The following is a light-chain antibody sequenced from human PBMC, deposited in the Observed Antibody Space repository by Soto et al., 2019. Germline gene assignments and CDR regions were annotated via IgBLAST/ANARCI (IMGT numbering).Light chain of an antibody. CDR2: GAS. J-gene: IGKJ5*01. Sequence: EIVLTQSPGTLSLSPGERATLSCRASQSVSSSYLAWYQQKPGQAPRLLIYGASIRATGIPDRFSGSGSGTDFPLTISRLEPEDFAVYYCQQYGGSPPVTFGQGTRLEIK. V-gene: IGKV3-20*01. CDR1: QSVSSSY. CDR3: QQYGGSPPVT.